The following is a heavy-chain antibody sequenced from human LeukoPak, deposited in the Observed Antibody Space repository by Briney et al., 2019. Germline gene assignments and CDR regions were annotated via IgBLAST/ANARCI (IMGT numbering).Heavy chain of an antibody. V-gene: IGHV4-39*01. D-gene: IGHD6-6*01. J-gene: IGHJ5*02. Sequence: SETLSLTCTVSGGSISSSSYSWGWIRQPPGKGLEWIGSIYYSGSTYYNPSLKSRVTISVDTSKNQFSLKLSSVTAADTAVYYCARHVQEYSSSSANNWFDPWGQGTLVTVSS. CDR1: GGSISSSSYS. CDR2: IYYSGST. CDR3: ARHVQEYSSSSANNWFDP.